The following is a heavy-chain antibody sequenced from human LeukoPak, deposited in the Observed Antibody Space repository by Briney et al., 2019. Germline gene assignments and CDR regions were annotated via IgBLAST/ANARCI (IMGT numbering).Heavy chain of an antibody. CDR1: GFTFSSYW. Sequence: PGGSLRLSCAASGFTFSSYWMSWVRQATGKGLEWVSAIGTAGDTYYPGSVKGRFTISRENAKNSLYLQMNSRRAGDTAVYYCARAAIFGFDYWGQGTLVTVSS. J-gene: IGHJ4*02. CDR3: ARAAIFGFDY. CDR2: IGTAGDT. D-gene: IGHD3-3*01. V-gene: IGHV3-13*01.